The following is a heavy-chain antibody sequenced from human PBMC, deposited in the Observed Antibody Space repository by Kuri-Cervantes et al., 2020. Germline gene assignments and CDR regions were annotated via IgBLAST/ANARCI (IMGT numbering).Heavy chain of an antibody. Sequence: SETLSLTCTVSGGSISSGGYYWSRIRQHPGKGLERIGYIYYSGSTYYNPSLKSLVTISVDTSKNQFSLKLSSVTAADTAVYFCASSPRYFDWQDWGQGTLVTVSS. CDR2: IYYSGST. CDR1: GGSISSGGYY. D-gene: IGHD3-9*01. J-gene: IGHJ4*02. CDR3: ASSPRYFDWQD. V-gene: IGHV4-31*01.